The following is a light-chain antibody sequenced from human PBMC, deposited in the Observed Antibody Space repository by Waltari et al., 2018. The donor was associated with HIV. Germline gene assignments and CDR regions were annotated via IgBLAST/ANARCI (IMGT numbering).Light chain of an antibody. CDR2: DVT. CDR1: NSDVGGYNY. Sequence: QSALTQPRSVSGSPGQSVTISCIGTNSDVGGYNYVSWYRQHPGEDPKLITYDVTKRPSGVPVRFSGAKAVNTASLTVSGLQADDEAEFYCCSYAGSYTWLFGGGTKLTVL. J-gene: IGLJ2*01. V-gene: IGLV2-11*01. CDR3: CSYAGSYTWL.